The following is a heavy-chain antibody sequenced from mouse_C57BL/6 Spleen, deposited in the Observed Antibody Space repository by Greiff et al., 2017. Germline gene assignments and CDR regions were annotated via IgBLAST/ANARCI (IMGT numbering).Heavy chain of an antibody. V-gene: IGHV1-52*01. J-gene: IGHJ2*01. CDR3: AIGSSGPYYFDD. CDR1: GYTFTSYW. Sequence: QVQLQQPGAELVRPGSSVKLSCKASGYTFTSYWMHWVKQRPIQGLEWIGNIDPSDSETHYNQKFKDKATLTVDKSSSTAYMQLSSLTSEDSAVYYCAIGSSGPYYFDDWGQGTTLTVSA. CDR2: IDPSDSET. D-gene: IGHD3-2*02.